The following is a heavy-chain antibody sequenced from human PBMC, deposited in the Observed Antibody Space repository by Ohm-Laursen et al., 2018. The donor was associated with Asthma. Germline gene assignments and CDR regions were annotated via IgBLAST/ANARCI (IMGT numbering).Heavy chain of an antibody. D-gene: IGHD6-13*01. CDR3: ARGYSSSWTFGY. V-gene: IGHV3-53*01. CDR1: GFTVSSNY. Sequence: GSLRLSCSASGFTVSSNYMSWVRQAPGKGLEWVSVIYSGGSTYYADSVKGRFTISRDNSKNTLYLQMNSLRAEDTAVYYCARGYSSSWTFGYWGQGTLVTVSS. J-gene: IGHJ4*02. CDR2: IYSGGST.